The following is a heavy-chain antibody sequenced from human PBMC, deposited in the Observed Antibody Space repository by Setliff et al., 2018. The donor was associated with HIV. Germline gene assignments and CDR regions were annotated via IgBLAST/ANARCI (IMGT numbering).Heavy chain of an antibody. D-gene: IGHD6-6*01. CDR1: GGSISSSSYY. Sequence: SETLSLTCTVSGGSISSSSYYWGWIRQPPGKGLEWIGSIYYSGSTYYNPSLKSRVTISVDTSKNQFSLKLSSVTAADTAVYYCAGVYSSSSRPYFDYWGQGTLVTVSS. J-gene: IGHJ4*02. CDR2: IYYSGST. CDR3: AGVYSSSSRPYFDY. V-gene: IGHV4-39*07.